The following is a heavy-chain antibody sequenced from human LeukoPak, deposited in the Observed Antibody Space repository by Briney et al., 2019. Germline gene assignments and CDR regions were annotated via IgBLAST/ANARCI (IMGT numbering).Heavy chain of an antibody. CDR1: GGSFSGYY. V-gene: IGHV4-34*01. CDR3: AREGIAAAGITY. D-gene: IGHD6-13*01. J-gene: IGHJ4*02. Sequence: SETLSLTCSVYGGSFSGYYWSWMRQPPGKGLEWIGEINHSGSTNYNPSLKSRVTISVDTSKNQFSLKLSSVTAADTAVYYCAREGIAAAGITYWGQGALVTVSS. CDR2: INHSGST.